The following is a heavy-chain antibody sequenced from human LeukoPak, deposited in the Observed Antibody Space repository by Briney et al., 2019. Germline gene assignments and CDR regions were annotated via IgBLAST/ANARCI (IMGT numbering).Heavy chain of an antibody. Sequence: PSETLSLTCAVYGGSFSGYYWSWLRQPPGKGLEWIGEINHSGSTNYNPSLKSRVTISVDTSKNQFSLKLSSVTAADTAVYYCARRTAKKAAALTRGYYFDYWGQGTLVTVSS. J-gene: IGHJ4*02. CDR1: GGSFSGYY. D-gene: IGHD6-13*01. CDR3: ARRTAKKAAALTRGYYFDY. CDR2: INHSGST. V-gene: IGHV4-34*01.